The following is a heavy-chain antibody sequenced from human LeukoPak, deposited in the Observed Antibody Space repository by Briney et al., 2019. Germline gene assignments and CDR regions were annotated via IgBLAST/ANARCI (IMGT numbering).Heavy chain of an antibody. J-gene: IGHJ4*02. CDR2: IRNKANSYTT. D-gene: IGHD3-3*01. CDR3: ARGVLWSGYFYFDY. V-gene: IGHV3-72*01. Sequence: GGSLRLSCAVSGFTFSDYYMDWVRQAPGKELEWVGRIRNKANSYTTEYAASVKGRFTISRDDSKNSLYLQMNSLKAEDTAVYYCARGVLWSGYFYFDYWGQGTLVTVSS. CDR1: GFTFSDYY.